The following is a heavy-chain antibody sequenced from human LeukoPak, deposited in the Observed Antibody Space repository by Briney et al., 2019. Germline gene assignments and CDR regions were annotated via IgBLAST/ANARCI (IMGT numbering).Heavy chain of an antibody. CDR1: GGSISSSSYY. D-gene: IGHD2-2*01. Sequence: SETLSLTCTVSGGSISSSSYYWGWIRQPPGKGLEWIGSIYYSGSTYYNPSLKSRVTISVDTSKNQFSLKLSSVAAADTAVYYCARQDIVVVPATDNWFDPWGQGTLVTVSS. V-gene: IGHV4-39*01. J-gene: IGHJ5*02. CDR2: IYYSGST. CDR3: ARQDIVVVPATDNWFDP.